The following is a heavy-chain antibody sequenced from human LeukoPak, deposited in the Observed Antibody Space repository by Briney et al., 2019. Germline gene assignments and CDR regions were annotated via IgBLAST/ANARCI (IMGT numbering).Heavy chain of an antibody. CDR3: ARQVLDSGSYYGGYYFDY. Sequence: SETLSLTCTVSGGSISSSSYYWGWIRQPPGKGLEWIGSIYYSGSTYYNPSLKSRVTISVDTSKNQFSLKLSSVTAADTAVYYCARQVLDSGSYYGGYYFDYWGQGTLVTVSS. CDR2: IYYSGST. CDR1: GGSISSSSYY. J-gene: IGHJ4*02. D-gene: IGHD1-26*01. V-gene: IGHV4-39*01.